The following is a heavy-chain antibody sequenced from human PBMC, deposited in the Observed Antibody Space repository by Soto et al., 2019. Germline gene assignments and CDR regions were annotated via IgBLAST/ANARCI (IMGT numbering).Heavy chain of an antibody. J-gene: IGHJ4*02. CDR3: ARRGPGTYFDY. CDR1: GFTFSSYS. CDR2: ISGSGGST. D-gene: IGHD6-13*01. V-gene: IGHV3-23*01. Sequence: PGGSLRLSGAASGFTFSSYSMNWVRQAPGKGLEWVSVISGSGGSTYYADSVKGRFTISRDNSKNTLYLQMNSLRAEDTAVYYCARRGPGTYFDYWGQGSLVTVSS.